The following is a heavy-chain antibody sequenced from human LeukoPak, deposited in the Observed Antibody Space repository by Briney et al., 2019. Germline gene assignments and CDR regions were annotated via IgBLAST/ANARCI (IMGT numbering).Heavy chain of an antibody. D-gene: IGHD3-10*01. J-gene: IGHJ6*03. CDR1: GGSISSYF. CDR2: IDYSGST. Sequence: SETLSLTCTVSGGSISSYFWNWVRQPPGKGLEWIGYIDYSGSTNYNPSLKSRVTILVDTSKNHFSLKLSSLTAADTAVYYCAREEGGSGSSYFYYMDVWGIGTTVTVSS. CDR3: AREEGGSGSSYFYYMDV. V-gene: IGHV4-59*01.